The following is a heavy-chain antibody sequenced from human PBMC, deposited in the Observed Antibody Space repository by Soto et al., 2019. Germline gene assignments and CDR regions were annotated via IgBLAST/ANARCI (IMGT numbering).Heavy chain of an antibody. CDR3: ARVGPGVPYFYDSRPYTSENWFDP. Sequence: SETLSLTCAVSGYSISSGYYWCWLRQPPGKGLEWIGSIYHGGSTYYNPSLNSRVTLSIHMTNNHHHLRRNAVTAAHTAVYYCARVGPGVPYFYDSRPYTSENWFDPLGQGTLVTVSS. CDR1: GYSISSGYY. V-gene: IGHV4-38-2*01. J-gene: IGHJ5*02. D-gene: IGHD3-22*01. CDR2: IYHGGST.